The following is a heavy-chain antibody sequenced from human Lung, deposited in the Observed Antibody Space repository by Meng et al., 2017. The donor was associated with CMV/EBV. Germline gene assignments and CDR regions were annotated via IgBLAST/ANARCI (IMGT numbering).Heavy chain of an antibody. CDR2: ISWNSDSI. CDR3: AKGQWELPRYDAFDI. J-gene: IGHJ3*02. Sequence: SXKISCAVSGFTFDDYAMHWVRQAPGRGLEWVSGISWNSDSILYADSVKGRFTISRDNAKNSLYLQMNSLRTEDTALYYCAKGQWELPRYDAFDIWGQGXMVTVSS. V-gene: IGHV3-9*01. CDR1: GFTFDDYA. D-gene: IGHD1-26*01.